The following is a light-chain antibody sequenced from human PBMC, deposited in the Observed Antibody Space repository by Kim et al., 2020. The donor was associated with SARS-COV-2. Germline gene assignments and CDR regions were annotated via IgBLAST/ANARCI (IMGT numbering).Light chain of an antibody. CDR2: EVS. V-gene: IGLV2-11*01. Sequence: SVSLSCTGNPSVVVGYNYISPDHQRPGATPQLMIYEVSKRPSGVPVRFSGAKSVTTASLTISGLQAEDEADYYCCSYARSYTLVFGGGTQLTVL. CDR3: CSYARSYTLV. J-gene: IGLJ3*02. CDR1: PSVVVGYNY.